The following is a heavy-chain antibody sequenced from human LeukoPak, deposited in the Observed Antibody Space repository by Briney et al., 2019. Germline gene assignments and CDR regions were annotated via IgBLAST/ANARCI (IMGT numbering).Heavy chain of an antibody. V-gene: IGHV3-33*01. CDR1: GFTFSSYG. CDR2: IWYDGSNK. CDR3: ATLMTKEYYYYGMDV. J-gene: IGHJ6*02. Sequence: PGGSLRLSCAASGFTFSSYGMHWLRQAPGKGLEWVAVIWYDGSNKYYADSVKGRFTISRDNSKNTLYLQMNSLRAEDTAVYYCATLMTKEYYYYGMDVWGQGTTVTVSS.